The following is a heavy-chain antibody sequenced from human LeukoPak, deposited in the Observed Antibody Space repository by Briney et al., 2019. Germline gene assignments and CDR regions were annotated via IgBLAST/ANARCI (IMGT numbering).Heavy chain of an antibody. CDR3: ARGLFRGIRTDPSYHYMDV. CDR2: IYTSGST. CDR1: GDFIDNYY. V-gene: IGHV4-4*07. J-gene: IGHJ6*03. D-gene: IGHD1-14*01. Sequence: SETLSLTCTVSGDFIDNYYWSWIRQPAGKGLEWIGRIYTSGSTNYNPSLKSRVTMSVDTSKNQFSLKLTSVTAADTAAYYCARGLFRGIRTDPSYHYMDVWGKGTTVTVSS.